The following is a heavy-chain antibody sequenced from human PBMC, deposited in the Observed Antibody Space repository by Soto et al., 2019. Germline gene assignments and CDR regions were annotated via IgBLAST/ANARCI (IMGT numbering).Heavy chain of an antibody. Sequence: SETLSLPCSASGGSVSNKTYYWSWIRQPPGKRLEWIGYVYYSGTTNYNPSLKSRVTISVDLSKNQFSLRLSSVTTADTALYYCARTTAVPNTLRSRYFFDYWGQGTLVTVSS. CDR1: GGSVSNKTYY. J-gene: IGHJ4*02. V-gene: IGHV4-61*01. CDR3: ARTTAVPNTLRSRYFFDY. D-gene: IGHD4-17*01. CDR2: VYYSGTT.